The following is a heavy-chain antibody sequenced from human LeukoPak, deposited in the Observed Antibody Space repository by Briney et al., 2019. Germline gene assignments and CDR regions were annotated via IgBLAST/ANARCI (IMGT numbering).Heavy chain of an antibody. Sequence: ASVKVSCKASGCTFTSYGISWVRQAPGQGLEWMGWISAYNGNTNYAQKLQGRVTMTTDTSTSTAYMELRSLRSDDTAVYYCARDLAFYCSGGSCFSNYWGQGTLVTVSS. J-gene: IGHJ4*02. D-gene: IGHD2-15*01. V-gene: IGHV1-18*01. CDR2: ISAYNGNT. CDR3: ARDLAFYCSGGSCFSNY. CDR1: GCTFTSYG.